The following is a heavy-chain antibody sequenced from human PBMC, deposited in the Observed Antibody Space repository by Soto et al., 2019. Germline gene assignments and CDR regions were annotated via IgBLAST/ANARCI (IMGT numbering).Heavy chain of an antibody. CDR3: ARLLPHYYYYYGMDV. J-gene: IGHJ6*02. CDR2: ISPIFGTA. Sequence: SVKVSCKASGGTFSSYAISWVRQAPGQGLEWMGGISPIFGTANYAQKFQGRVTITADESTSTAYMELSSLISEDTAGYYCARLLPHYYYYYGMDVWGQGTTVTVSS. V-gene: IGHV1-69*13. D-gene: IGHD2-15*01. CDR1: GGTFSSYA.